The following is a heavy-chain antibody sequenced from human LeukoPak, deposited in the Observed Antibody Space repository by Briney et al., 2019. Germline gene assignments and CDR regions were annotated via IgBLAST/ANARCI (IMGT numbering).Heavy chain of an antibody. D-gene: IGHD6-25*01. Sequence: GGSLRLSCAASGFTFSSYAMSWVRQAPGKGLEWVSAISGSGGSTYYADSVKGRFTISRDNAKNSLYLQMNSLRAEDTAVYYCARDSGVRHKTPFSGAFDIWGQGTMVTVSS. V-gene: IGHV3-23*01. J-gene: IGHJ3*02. CDR3: ARDSGVRHKTPFSGAFDI. CDR1: GFTFSSYA. CDR2: ISGSGGST.